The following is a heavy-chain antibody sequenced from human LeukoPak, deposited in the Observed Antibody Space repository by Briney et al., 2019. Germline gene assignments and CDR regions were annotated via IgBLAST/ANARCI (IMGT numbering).Heavy chain of an antibody. V-gene: IGHV3-15*01. J-gene: IGHJ4*02. CDR2: IKSKTDGGTT. D-gene: IGHD3-22*01. CDR3: TTSQTYYYDSSGYSH. Sequence: GGSLRLSCAASGFTFSNAWMSWARQAPGKGLEWVGRIKSKTDGGTTDYAAPVKGRFTISRDDSKNTLYLQMNSLKTEDTAVYYCTTSQTYYYDSSGYSHWGQGTLVTVSS. CDR1: GFTFSNAW.